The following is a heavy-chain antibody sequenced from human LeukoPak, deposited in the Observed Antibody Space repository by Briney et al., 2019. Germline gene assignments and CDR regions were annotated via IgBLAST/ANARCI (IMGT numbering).Heavy chain of an antibody. J-gene: IGHJ5*02. D-gene: IGHD6-13*01. CDR3: ARVNARSSSSIAIWFDP. V-gene: IGHV1-18*01. CDR2: ISAYNGNT. Sequence: ASVKVSCKASGYTFTSYGISWVRQAPGQGLEWMGWISAYNGNTNYAQKLQGGVTMTTDTSTSTAYMELRSLRSDDTAVYYCARVNARSSSSIAIWFDPWGQGTLVTVSS. CDR1: GYTFTSYG.